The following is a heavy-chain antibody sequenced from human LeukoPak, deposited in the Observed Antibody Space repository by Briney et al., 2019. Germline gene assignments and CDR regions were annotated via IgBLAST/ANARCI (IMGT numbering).Heavy chain of an antibody. CDR1: GGSISSYY. CDR3: ARGEPYYYGSGTLVDYFDY. J-gene: IGHJ4*02. V-gene: IGHV4-59*01. Sequence: SETLSLSCTVSGGSISSYYWSWIRQPPGKGLEWIGYISYSWSINYNPSLKSRVTMSVDTSKNQFSLKLNSVTAADTAVYYCARGEPYYYGSGTLVDYFDYWGQGTLVTVSS. CDR2: ISYSWSI. D-gene: IGHD3-10*01.